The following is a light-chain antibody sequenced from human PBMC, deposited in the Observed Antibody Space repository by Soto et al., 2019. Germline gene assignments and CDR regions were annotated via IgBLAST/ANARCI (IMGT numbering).Light chain of an antibody. J-gene: IGKJ4*01. CDR2: AAS. V-gene: IGKV1-39*01. CDR1: QTLNNY. CDR3: QQSFSPLLT. Sequence: DIQMTQSPSSVSASVGDRVTITCRASQTLNNYLTWFQQKPGKAPKVFIYAASTLQSGVPSRFSGSGSGAEFTLTISSLQPEGFATYSCQQSFSPLLTFVGGTKVDIK.